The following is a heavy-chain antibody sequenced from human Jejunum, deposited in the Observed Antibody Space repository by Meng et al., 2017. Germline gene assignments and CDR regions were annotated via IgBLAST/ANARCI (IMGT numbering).Heavy chain of an antibody. J-gene: IGHJ4*02. CDR3: TRGGASGQYYFDY. Sequence: GESLKISCIASGFTFGDSALSWVRQAPGKGLEWVSFIRNKRYGGTIQYAASVKGRFTMSRDDSKSIVYLEMTSPKTEDTAMYYCTRGGASGQYYFDYWGQGTLVTVSS. D-gene: IGHD3-16*01. V-gene: IGHV3-49*04. CDR2: IRNKRYGGTI. CDR1: GFTFGDSA.